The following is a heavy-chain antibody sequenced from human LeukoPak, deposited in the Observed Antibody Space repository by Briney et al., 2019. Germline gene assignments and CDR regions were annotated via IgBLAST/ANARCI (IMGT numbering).Heavy chain of an antibody. D-gene: IGHD3-22*01. CDR1: GFTFSRYW. V-gene: IGHV3-74*01. Sequence: GGSLRLSCEASGFTFSRYWMHWVRQAPGKGLVWVSRIKSDGKTNYADSVKGRFTISRDNAKNTVSLQMDSLRAEDTGVYYCARAPSEVGGYYPEYFRHWGQGTLVAVSS. J-gene: IGHJ1*01. CDR3: ARAPSEVGGYYPEYFRH. CDR2: IKSDGKT.